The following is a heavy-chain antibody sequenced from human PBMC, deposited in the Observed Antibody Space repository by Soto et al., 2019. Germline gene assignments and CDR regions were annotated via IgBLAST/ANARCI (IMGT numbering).Heavy chain of an antibody. CDR3: ARSREVRAYVWFGELLEDGTFAFDI. J-gene: IGHJ3*02. Sequence: SETLSLTCTVSGYSISSGSYWAWIRQPPGKGPEWIGYIYYSGSTNYNPSLKSRVTISVDTSKNQFSLKLSSVTAADTAVYYCARSREVRAYVWFGELLEDGTFAFDIWGQGTMVTV. CDR2: IYYSGST. D-gene: IGHD3-10*01. CDR1: GYSISSGSY. V-gene: IGHV4-38-2*02.